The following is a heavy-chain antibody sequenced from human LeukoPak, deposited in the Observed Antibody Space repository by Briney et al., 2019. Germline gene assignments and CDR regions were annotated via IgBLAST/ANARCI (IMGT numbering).Heavy chain of an antibody. CDR2: ISSSSSYI. D-gene: IGHD2-2*01. V-gene: IGHV3-21*01. Sequence: GGSLRLSCAASGFTFSSYSMNWVRQAPGKGLEWVSSISSSSSYIYYADSVKGRFTISRDNAKNSLYLQMNSLRAEDTAVYYCARDLYCSSTSCPDYGMDVWGKGTTVTVPS. CDR3: ARDLYCSSTSCPDYGMDV. J-gene: IGHJ6*04. CDR1: GFTFSSYS.